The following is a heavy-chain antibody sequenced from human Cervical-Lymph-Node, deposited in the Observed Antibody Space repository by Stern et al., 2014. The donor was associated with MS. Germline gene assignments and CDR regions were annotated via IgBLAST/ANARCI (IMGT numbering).Heavy chain of an antibody. Sequence: EVQLVESGGGLVQPGGSLRLSCAASGFTFSSYAMSWVRQAPGQGLEWVSGIRGSGGSTYYADSVKGRFTISRDNSKHTLYLQMNSLRAEDTAVYYCAKDRDFCSGYPNYFDYWGQGTLVTVSS. CDR1: GFTFSSYA. CDR3: AKDRDFCSGYPNYFDY. CDR2: IRGSGGST. D-gene: IGHD3-3*01. J-gene: IGHJ4*02. V-gene: IGHV3-23*04.